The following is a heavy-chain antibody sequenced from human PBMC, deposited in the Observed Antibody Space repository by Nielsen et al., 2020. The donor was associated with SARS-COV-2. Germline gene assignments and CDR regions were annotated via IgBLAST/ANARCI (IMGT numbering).Heavy chain of an antibody. Sequence: SETLSLTCAVSGGSISSYNWWSWVRQPPGQGLEWIGEIYHSGSTNYNPSLKSRVTISVDKSKNQFSLKLSSVTAADTAVYYCARKEYDFWSGYYSYYYYYGMDVWGQGTTVTVSS. J-gene: IGHJ6*02. CDR1: GGSISSYNW. V-gene: IGHV4-4*02. D-gene: IGHD3-3*01. CDR2: IYHSGST. CDR3: ARKEYDFWSGYYSYYYYYGMDV.